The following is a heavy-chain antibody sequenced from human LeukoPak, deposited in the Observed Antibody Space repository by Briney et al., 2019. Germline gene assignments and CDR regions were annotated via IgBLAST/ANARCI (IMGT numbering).Heavy chain of an antibody. CDR3: AREVVQLEPNFDY. D-gene: IGHD1-1*01. Sequence: SETLSLTCTVSGGSISSSSYYWGWIRQPPGKGLEWIGSIYYSGSTYYNPSLKSRVTISVDTSKNQFSLKLSSVTVADTAVYYCAREVVQLEPNFDYWGQGTLVTVSS. J-gene: IGHJ4*02. CDR2: IYYSGST. V-gene: IGHV4-39*07. CDR1: GGSISSSSYY.